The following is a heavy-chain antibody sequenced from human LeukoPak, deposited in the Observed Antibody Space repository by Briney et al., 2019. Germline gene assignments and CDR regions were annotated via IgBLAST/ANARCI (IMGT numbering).Heavy chain of an antibody. Sequence: GGSLRLSCAASGFTFSSYSMNWVRQAPGEGLEWVSYISSSSSNIYYADSVKGRFTISRDNAKNSLFLQMNSLRAEDTAVYYCAREMTGYTSSAIDYRGQGTLVTVSS. CDR2: ISSSSSNI. CDR3: AREMTGYTSSAIDY. CDR1: GFTFSSYS. J-gene: IGHJ4*02. D-gene: IGHD6-13*01. V-gene: IGHV3-48*01.